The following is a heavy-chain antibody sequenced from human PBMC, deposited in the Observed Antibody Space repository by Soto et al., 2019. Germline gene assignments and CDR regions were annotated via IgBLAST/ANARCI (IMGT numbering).Heavy chain of an antibody. CDR3: AKDRARRITGYFFHY. D-gene: IGHD2-15*01. CDR2: ISGSGLDT. CDR1: GFTFSSYA. J-gene: IGHJ4*02. Sequence: EVQLLESGGELVQPGGSLRLSCAASGFTFSSYAMAWVRQAPGKGLEWVSGISGSGLDTDYADSVKGRFSISRDNSKNTVSLHMNSLRAEDTALYYCAKDRARRITGYFFHYWGQGTPVTVSS. V-gene: IGHV3-23*01.